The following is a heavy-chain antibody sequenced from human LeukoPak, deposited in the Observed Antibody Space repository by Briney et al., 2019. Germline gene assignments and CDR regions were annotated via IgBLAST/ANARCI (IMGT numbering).Heavy chain of an antibody. J-gene: IGHJ6*03. V-gene: IGHV4-61*02. D-gene: IGHD6-19*01. CDR3: ARAAAVAGYYYYYMDV. CDR2: IYTSGHA. Sequence: SETLSLTCIVSGGSISSGSYFWSWIRQPAGKGLEWIGRIYTSGHADYLPSLQSRLTISIDMSKNQFSLRLTSVTAADTAVYYCARAAAVAGYYYYYMDVWGKGTTVTISS. CDR1: GGSISSGSYF.